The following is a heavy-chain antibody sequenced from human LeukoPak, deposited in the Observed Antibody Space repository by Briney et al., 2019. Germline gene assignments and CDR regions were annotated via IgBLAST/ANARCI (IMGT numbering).Heavy chain of an antibody. D-gene: IGHD3-16*01. CDR1: GGSISSYY. V-gene: IGHV4-59*01. CDR3: ARETSQKGAHYMDV. CDR2: IYYSGST. J-gene: IGHJ6*03. Sequence: SETLSLTCTVSGGSISSYYWSWIRQPPGKGLEWIGYIYYSGSTNYNPSLKSRVTISVDTSKNQFSLKLSSVTAAGTAVYYCARETSQKGAHYMDVWGKGTTATISS.